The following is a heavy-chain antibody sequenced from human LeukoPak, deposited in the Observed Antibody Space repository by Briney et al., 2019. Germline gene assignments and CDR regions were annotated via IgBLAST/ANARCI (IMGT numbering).Heavy chain of an antibody. CDR2: IWYDGSNK. Sequence: PGRSLRISCAASGFTFSSYGMHWVRQAPGKGLEWVAVIWYDGSNKYYADSVKGRFTISRDNSKNTLYLQMNSLRAEDTAVYYCARDSRRNCSGGSCYYDAFDIWGQGTMVTVSS. V-gene: IGHV3-33*01. D-gene: IGHD2-15*01. CDR1: GFTFSSYG. CDR3: ARDSRRNCSGGSCYYDAFDI. J-gene: IGHJ3*02.